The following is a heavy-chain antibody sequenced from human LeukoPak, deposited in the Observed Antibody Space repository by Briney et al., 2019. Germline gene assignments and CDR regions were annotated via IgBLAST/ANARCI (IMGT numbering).Heavy chain of an antibody. J-gene: IGHJ3*02. CDR2: FDPEDGET. CDR1: GYTLTELS. Sequence: ASVKVSCKVSGYTLTELSMHWVRQAPGEGLEWMGGFDPEDGETIYAQKFQGRVTMTEDTSTDTAYMELSSLRSEDTAVYYCATQGRIAAAAELFNAFDIWGQGTMVTVSS. CDR3: ATQGRIAAAAELFNAFDI. D-gene: IGHD6-13*01. V-gene: IGHV1-24*01.